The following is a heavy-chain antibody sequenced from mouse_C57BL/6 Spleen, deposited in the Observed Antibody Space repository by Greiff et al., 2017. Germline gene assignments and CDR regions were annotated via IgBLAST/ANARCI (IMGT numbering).Heavy chain of an antibody. J-gene: IGHJ4*01. CDR3: TRSRTEAMDY. V-gene: IGHV1-15*01. D-gene: IGHD1-1*01. Sequence: QVQLKQSGAELVRPGASVTLSCKASGYTFIDYEMHWVKQTPVHGLEWIGAIDPETGGTAYNQKFKGKAILTADKSSSTAYLELRSLTSEDSAVYYCTRSRTEAMDYWGQGTSVTVSS. CDR1: GYTFIDYE. CDR2: IDPETGGT.